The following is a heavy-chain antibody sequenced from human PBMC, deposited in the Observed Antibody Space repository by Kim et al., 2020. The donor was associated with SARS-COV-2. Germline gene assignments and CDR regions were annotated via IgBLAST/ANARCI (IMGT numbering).Heavy chain of an antibody. CDR1: GFTFTSSA. CDR2: IVVGSGNT. Sequence: SVKVSCKASGFTFTSSAMQWVRQARGQRLEWIGWIVVGSGNTNYAQKFQERVTITRDMSTSTAYMELSSLRSEDTAVYYCAAGSLHYDFWSGSDYYYYGMDVWGQGTTVTVSS. D-gene: IGHD3-3*01. CDR3: AAGSLHYDFWSGSDYYYYGMDV. V-gene: IGHV1-58*02. J-gene: IGHJ6*02.